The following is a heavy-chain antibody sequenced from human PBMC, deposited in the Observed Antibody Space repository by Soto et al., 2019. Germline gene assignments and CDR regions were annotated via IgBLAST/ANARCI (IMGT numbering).Heavy chain of an antibody. J-gene: IGHJ4*02. CDR2: TFYRSRWYD. CDR3: ARNTAEWEHFDY. V-gene: IGHV6-1*01. CDR1: GDSVSSNSAA. D-gene: IGHD1-26*01. Sequence: KQSQTLSLTCAISGDSVSSNSAAWNWIRQSPSRGLEWLGRTFYRSRWYDDFAVSVRSRMTINPDTSKNQFSLQLNSVTPEDTAVYYCARNTAEWEHFDYWGQGTLVTVSS.